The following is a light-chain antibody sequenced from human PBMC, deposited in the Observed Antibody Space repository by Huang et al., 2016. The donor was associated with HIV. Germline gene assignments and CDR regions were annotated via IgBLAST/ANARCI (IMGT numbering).Light chain of an antibody. CDR1: QEISNY. V-gene: IGKV1-33*01. CDR2: DAS. J-gene: IGKJ4*01. CDR3: QQYDNLT. Sequence: DIQMTQSPSSLSASVGDRVTITCQASQEISNYLNWYQQKPGKAPKLLIYDASNVETGVPSRFSGSGSGTDFTFTISSLQPEDIATYYCQQYDNLTFGGGTKVEIK.